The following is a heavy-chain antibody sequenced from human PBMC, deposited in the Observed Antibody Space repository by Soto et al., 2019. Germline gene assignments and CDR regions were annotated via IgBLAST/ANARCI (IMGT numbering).Heavy chain of an antibody. CDR2: IYYSGST. J-gene: IGHJ5*02. Sequence: SETLSLTCTVSGGSISSSSYYWGWIRQPPGKGLEWIGSIYYSGSTYYNPSLKSRVTISVDTSKNQFSLRLSSVTAADTAVYYCARPTGYSSGSAPEHWFDPWGQGTLVTVSS. V-gene: IGHV4-39*01. CDR1: GGSISSSSYY. D-gene: IGHD6-19*01. CDR3: ARPTGYSSGSAPEHWFDP.